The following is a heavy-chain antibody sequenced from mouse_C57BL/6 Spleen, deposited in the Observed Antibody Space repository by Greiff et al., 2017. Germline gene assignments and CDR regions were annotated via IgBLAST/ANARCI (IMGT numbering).Heavy chain of an antibody. J-gene: IGHJ2*01. CDR1: GYSFTGYY. CDR3: ARSGTEGFDY. V-gene: IGHV1-42*01. Sequence: EVQLQQSGPELVKPGASVKISCKASGYSFTGYYMNWVKQSPEKSLEWIGEINPSTGGTTYNQKFKAKATLTVDKSSSTAYMQLKSLTSEYSAVYYCARSGTEGFDYWGQGTTLTVSS. D-gene: IGHD3-3*01. CDR2: INPSTGGT.